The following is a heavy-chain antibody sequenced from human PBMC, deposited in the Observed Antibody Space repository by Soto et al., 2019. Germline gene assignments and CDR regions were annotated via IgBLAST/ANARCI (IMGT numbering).Heavy chain of an antibody. Sequence: ASVKVSCKASGCTFSSYAISWVRQAPGQGLEWMGGIIPIFGTANYAQKFQGRVTITADESTSTAYMELSSLRSEDTAVYYCARQNYYGSGSYYVDYYYYGMDVWGQGTTVTVSS. CDR2: IIPIFGTA. V-gene: IGHV1-69*13. D-gene: IGHD3-10*01. CDR3: ARQNYYGSGSYYVDYYYYGMDV. CDR1: GCTFSSYA. J-gene: IGHJ6*02.